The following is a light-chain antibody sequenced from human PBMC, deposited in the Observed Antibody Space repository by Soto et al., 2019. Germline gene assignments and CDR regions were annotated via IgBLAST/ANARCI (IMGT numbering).Light chain of an antibody. CDR2: RNN. J-gene: IGLJ3*02. Sequence: QSVLIQPPSASGTPGQRVTISCSGSSSNIGSNYVYWFQQLPGAAPKLLIDRNNPRPSGVPDRFSGSKSGASASLAISGLRSEDEADFYCATWEDNLTARVFGGGTKLTVL. V-gene: IGLV1-47*01. CDR1: SSNIGSNY. CDR3: ATWEDNLTARV.